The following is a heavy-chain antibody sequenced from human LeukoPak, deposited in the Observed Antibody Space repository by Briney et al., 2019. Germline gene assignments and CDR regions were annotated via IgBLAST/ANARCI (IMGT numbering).Heavy chain of an antibody. CDR3: ARLYYDFWSGYYMEGHFDY. D-gene: IGHD3-3*01. CDR1: GGSISSSSYC. CDR2: IYYSGST. V-gene: IGHV4-39*07. Sequence: SETLSLTCTVSGGSISSSSYCWGWIRQPPGKGLEWIGSIYYSGSTYYNPSLKSRVTISVDTSKNQFSLKLSSVTAADTAVYYCARLYYDFWSGYYMEGHFDYWGQGTLVTVSS. J-gene: IGHJ4*02.